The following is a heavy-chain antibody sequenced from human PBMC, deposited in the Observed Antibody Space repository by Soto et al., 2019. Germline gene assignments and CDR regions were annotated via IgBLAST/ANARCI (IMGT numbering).Heavy chain of an antibody. CDR2: VYHTGAT. D-gene: IGHD5-12*01. CDR3: ARGGNRYSNVASGVGGFDF. V-gene: IGHV4-59*01. Sequence: SETLSLTCTVSGASISSSYWSWIRQSPERGLEWIAYVYHTGATNYNPSLKSRVTISLDTSKGQFSLNLTSLTTADTAVYFCARGGNRYSNVASGVGGFDFWGQGSLVTVSS. J-gene: IGHJ4*02. CDR1: GASISSSY.